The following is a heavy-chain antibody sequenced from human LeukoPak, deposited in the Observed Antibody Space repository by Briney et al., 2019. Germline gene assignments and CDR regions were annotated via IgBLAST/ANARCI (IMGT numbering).Heavy chain of an antibody. J-gene: IGHJ4*02. Sequence: GESLKISGKGSGYSFTSYWIGWVRQMPGKGLEWMGIIYPGDSDTRYSPSFQGQVTISADKSISTAYLQWSSLKASDTAVYYCARLLRNIAAAVYYFDYWGQGTLVTVSS. CDR3: ARLLRNIAAAVYYFDY. CDR2: IYPGDSDT. D-gene: IGHD6-13*01. CDR1: GYSFTSYW. V-gene: IGHV5-51*01.